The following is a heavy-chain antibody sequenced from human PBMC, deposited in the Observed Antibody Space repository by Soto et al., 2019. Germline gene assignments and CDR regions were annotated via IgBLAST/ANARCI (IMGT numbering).Heavy chain of an antibody. D-gene: IGHD4-4*01. CDR2: ISSSGGRT. CDR3: VREGEDYKGKPLDY. Sequence: EVQLVESGEGLVQPGGSLRLSCAASGFIFSDYAMQWVRQAPGKGLEYVAAISSSGGRTYYADSVKGRFTISRDNSRNTLYLQMDSLRPEDMAVYYCVREGEDYKGKPLDYWGQGTLVTVSS. J-gene: IGHJ4*02. V-gene: IGHV3-64*02. CDR1: GFIFSDYA.